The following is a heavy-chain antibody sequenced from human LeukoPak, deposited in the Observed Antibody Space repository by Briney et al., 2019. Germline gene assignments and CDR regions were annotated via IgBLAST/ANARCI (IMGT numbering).Heavy chain of an antibody. J-gene: IGHJ6*02. CDR1: GGSISSYY. V-gene: IGHV4-59*08. CDR3: ARHSPSYYGMDV. CDR2: IYYSGST. Sequence: PSETLSLTCTVSGGSISSYYLNWIRQPPGKGPEWVGHIYYSGSTSYNPSLKSRVTISVDTSKNQLSLRLNSVTAADTAVYYCARHSPSYYGMDVWGQGTTVTVSS.